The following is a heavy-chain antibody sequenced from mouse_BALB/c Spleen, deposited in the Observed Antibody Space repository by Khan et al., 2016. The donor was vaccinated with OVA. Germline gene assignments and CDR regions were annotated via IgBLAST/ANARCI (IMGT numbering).Heavy chain of an antibody. J-gene: IGHJ3*01. CDR1: GFSLTTYG. CDR3: ARNSYMYDFTY. V-gene: IGHV2-2*01. CDR2: IRSGGNT. D-gene: IGHD2-14*01. Sequence: QVQLKESGPGLVQPSQSLSITCTVSGFSLTTYGLHWVRQSPGKGLEWLGVIRSGGNTDYNAGFISRLSLTKDNSKSQAFFKMNRLPADDTAMYYCARNSYMYDFTYWGQGTLVTVSA.